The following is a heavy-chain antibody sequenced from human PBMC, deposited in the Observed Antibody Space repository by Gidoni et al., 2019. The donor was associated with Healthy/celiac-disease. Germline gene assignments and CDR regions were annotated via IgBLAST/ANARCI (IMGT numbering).Heavy chain of an antibody. CDR2: ISYDGSNK. J-gene: IGHJ4*02. CDR3: ARDNGRRRYDFWSGYYFGY. V-gene: IGHV3-30-3*01. CDR1: GFNFSSYA. Sequence: QVQLVESGGGVVQPGRSLRLSCAASGFNFSSYAMHWVRQAPGKGLEWVAVISYDGSNKYDADSVKGRFTISRDNSKNTLYLQMNSLRAEDTAVYYGARDNGRRRYDFWSGYYFGYWGQGTLVTVSS. D-gene: IGHD3-3*01.